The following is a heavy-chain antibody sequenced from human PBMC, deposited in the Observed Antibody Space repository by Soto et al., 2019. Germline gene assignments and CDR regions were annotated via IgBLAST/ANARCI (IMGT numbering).Heavy chain of an antibody. CDR3: ARDYPPPAPGIAVAGTQY. CDR2: ISSSSSYT. CDR1: GFTFSDYY. J-gene: IGHJ4*02. D-gene: IGHD6-19*01. Sequence: QVQLVESGGGLVKPGGSLRLSCAASGFTFSDYYMSWIRQAPGKGLEWVSYISSSSSYTNYADSVKGRFTISRDNAKNSLYLQMNSLRAEDTAVYYCARDYPPPAPGIAVAGTQYWGQGTLVTVSS. V-gene: IGHV3-11*06.